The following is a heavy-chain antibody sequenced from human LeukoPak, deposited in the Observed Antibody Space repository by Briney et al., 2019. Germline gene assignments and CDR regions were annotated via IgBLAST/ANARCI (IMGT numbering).Heavy chain of an antibody. CDR2: ISGDGGST. Sequence: GGSLRLSCAASGFTFDDYAMHWVRQAPGKGLEWVSLISGDGGSTYYADSVKGRFTISRDNSKNSLYLQMNSLRSEHTSLYYCARDPYYYDSSGYLDYWGQGTLVTVSS. D-gene: IGHD3-22*01. CDR1: GFTFDDYA. CDR3: ARDPYYYDSSGYLDY. V-gene: IGHV3-43*02. J-gene: IGHJ4*02.